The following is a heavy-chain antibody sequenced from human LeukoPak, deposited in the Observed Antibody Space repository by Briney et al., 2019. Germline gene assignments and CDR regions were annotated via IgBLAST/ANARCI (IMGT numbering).Heavy chain of an antibody. D-gene: IGHD3-22*01. CDR1: GYTFTSYG. Sequence: ASVTVSCKASGYTFTSYGISWVRQAPGQGLEWMGWISAYNGSTNYAQKLQGRVTMTTDTSTSTAYMELRSLRSDDTAVYYCARDRVYYYDSSGYCDYWGQGTLVTVSS. J-gene: IGHJ4*02. CDR3: ARDRVYYYDSSGYCDY. CDR2: ISAYNGST. V-gene: IGHV1-18*01.